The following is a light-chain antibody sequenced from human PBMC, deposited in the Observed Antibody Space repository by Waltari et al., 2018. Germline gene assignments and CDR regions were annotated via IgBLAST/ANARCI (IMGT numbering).Light chain of an antibody. V-gene: IGKV4-1*01. CDR1: QSLFWGKDKNNY. Sequence: DIVMTQSPDSLPVSLGETVTINCISSQSLFWGKDKNNYLAWYQQTPGQPPKLLVHWAYFRAHGGPDRFIGSGSGTDFALTISNLQAEDVAVYYCQQYYSNPQTFGPGTKLEI. CDR3: QQYYSNPQT. J-gene: IGKJ2*01. CDR2: WAY.